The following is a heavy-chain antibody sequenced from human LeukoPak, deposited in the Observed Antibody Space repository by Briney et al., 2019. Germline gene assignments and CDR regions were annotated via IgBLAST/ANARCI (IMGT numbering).Heavy chain of an antibody. CDR1: GFGFSAYG. CDR2: IWSDGSNK. Sequence: QAGGSLRHSCAASGFGFSAYGMHWVRQAPGKRLEWVAVIWSDGSNKYYADSVKGRFTISRDNSKNTLYLQMNSLGAEDTAVYYCARRRYSVYDFDYWGQGTLVTVSS. V-gene: IGHV3-33*01. D-gene: IGHD5/OR15-5a*01. CDR3: ARRRYSVYDFDY. J-gene: IGHJ4*02.